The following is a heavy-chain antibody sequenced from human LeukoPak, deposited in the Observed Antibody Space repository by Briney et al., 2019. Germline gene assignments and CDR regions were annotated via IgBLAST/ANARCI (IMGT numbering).Heavy chain of an antibody. CDR3: ATEMTSVAPDY. Sequence: ASVKVSCKVFGHTLSELTMHWVRQAPGKGLEWMGGFDPENDERMYAGKFRGRVTMTEDISTDTAYMELSSLRSEDTAVYFCATEMTSVAPDYWGQGTLVTVSS. CDR1: GHTLSELT. D-gene: IGHD4-11*01. V-gene: IGHV1-24*01. J-gene: IGHJ4*02. CDR2: FDPENDER.